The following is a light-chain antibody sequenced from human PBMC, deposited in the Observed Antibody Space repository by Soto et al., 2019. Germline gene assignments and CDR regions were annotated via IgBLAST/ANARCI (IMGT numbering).Light chain of an antibody. CDR3: SSYTTTSTWV. Sequence: QSVLTQPASVSGSPGQSITISCTGTSSDVGGYKYVSWYQQHPGKVPKLIIYEVSNRPSGVSSRFSVSKSGNSASLTISGLQAEDEADYYCSSYTTTSTWVFGGGTKLTVL. CDR2: EVS. CDR1: SSDVGGYKY. J-gene: IGLJ3*02. V-gene: IGLV2-14*01.